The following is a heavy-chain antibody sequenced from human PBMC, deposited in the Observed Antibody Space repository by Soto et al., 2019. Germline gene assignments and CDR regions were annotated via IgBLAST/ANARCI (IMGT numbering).Heavy chain of an antibody. Sequence: QVQLVQSGAEMKKPGASVKVSCKASGYTFPSYGISWVRQAPGQGLEWMGWISAYNGNTHFAQKFQGRVTMTTDTSTPTAYMELRSLRSDDTAVYYCARTPAGGSSPLWGPGTLVTVSS. CDR2: ISAYNGNT. D-gene: IGHD1-26*01. CDR1: GYTFPSYG. CDR3: ARTPAGGSSPL. J-gene: IGHJ4*02. V-gene: IGHV1-18*01.